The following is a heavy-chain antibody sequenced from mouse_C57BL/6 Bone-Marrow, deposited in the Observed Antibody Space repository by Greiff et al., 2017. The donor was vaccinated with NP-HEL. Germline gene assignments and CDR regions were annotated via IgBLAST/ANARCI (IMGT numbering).Heavy chain of an antibody. V-gene: IGHV1-81*01. CDR1: GYTFTSYG. D-gene: IGHD1-1*01. J-gene: IGHJ2*01. Sequence: VMLVESGAELARPGASVKLSCKASGYTFTSYGISWVKQRTGQGLEWIGEIYPRSGNTYYNEKFKGKATLTADKSSSTAYMELRSLTSEDSAVYFCARGFITTVVEYYFDYWGQGTTLTVSS. CDR2: IYPRSGNT. CDR3: ARGFITTVVEYYFDY.